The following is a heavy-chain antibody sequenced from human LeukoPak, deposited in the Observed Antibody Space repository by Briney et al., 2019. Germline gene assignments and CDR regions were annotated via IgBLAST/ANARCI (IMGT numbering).Heavy chain of an antibody. V-gene: IGHV4-34*01. J-gene: IGHJ4*02. D-gene: IGHD4-17*01. CDR1: GGSFSGYY. CDR3: ARETTVTTTYDY. CDR2: INHSGST. Sequence: SETLSLTCAVYGGSFSGYYWSWIRQPPGKGLEWIGEINHSGSTNYNPSLKSRVTISVDTSKNQFSLKLSSVTAADTAVYYCARETTVTTTYDYWGQGTLVTVSS.